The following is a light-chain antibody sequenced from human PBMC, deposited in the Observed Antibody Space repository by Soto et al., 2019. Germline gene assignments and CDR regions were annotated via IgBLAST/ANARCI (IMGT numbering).Light chain of an antibody. CDR3: LQDYHYPRT. CDR2: AAS. V-gene: IGKV1-6*01. J-gene: IGKJ1*01. Sequence: AIQMTQSPSSLSASVGDRVTISCRASQGIRNDLGWYQQRPGKAPKLLIYAASSLQSGVPSRFSGSGSGTDFTLTISSLQPEDFATYYCLQDYHYPRTFGQGTKVEIK. CDR1: QGIRND.